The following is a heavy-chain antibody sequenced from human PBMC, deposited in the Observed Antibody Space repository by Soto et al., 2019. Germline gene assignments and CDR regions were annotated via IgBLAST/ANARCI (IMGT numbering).Heavy chain of an antibody. Sequence: GGSLRLSCAASGFTFSSYAMSWVRQAPGKGLEWVSAISGSGGSTYYADSVKGRFTISRDNSKNTLYLQMNSLRAEDRAVYYCARHDYGDYAVPYWGQGTLVTVSS. V-gene: IGHV3-23*01. J-gene: IGHJ4*02. CDR3: ARHDYGDYAVPY. D-gene: IGHD4-17*01. CDR1: GFTFSSYA. CDR2: ISGSGGST.